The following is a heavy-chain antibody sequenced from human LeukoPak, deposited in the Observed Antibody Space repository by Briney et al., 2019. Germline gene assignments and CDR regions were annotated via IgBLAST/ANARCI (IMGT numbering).Heavy chain of an antibody. Sequence: GGSLRLSCAASGFTFSNAWMSWVRQAPGKGLEWVSVIYSGGSTDYADSVKGRFTISRDNSKNTLYLQMNSLRAEDTAVYYCARGFGVLREGAFDIWGQGTMVTVSS. D-gene: IGHD3-3*01. J-gene: IGHJ3*02. CDR1: GFTFSNAW. V-gene: IGHV3-53*01. CDR2: IYSGGST. CDR3: ARGFGVLREGAFDI.